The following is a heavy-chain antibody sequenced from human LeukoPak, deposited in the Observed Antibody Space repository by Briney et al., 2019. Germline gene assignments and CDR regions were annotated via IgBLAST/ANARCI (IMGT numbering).Heavy chain of an antibody. J-gene: IGHJ4*02. V-gene: IGHV3-48*03. CDR2: ISSSGSTI. D-gene: IGHD3-3*01. CDR3: AGEDNYDDYYFDD. CDR1: GFTFNYYG. Sequence: PGGSLRLSCAGSGFTFNYYGFNWVRQAPGKGLEWVSHISSSGSTIFYADSVKGRFTISRDNAKNSVFLQMNSLRAEDTAIHYCAGEDNYDDYYFDDWGQGTLVTVSS.